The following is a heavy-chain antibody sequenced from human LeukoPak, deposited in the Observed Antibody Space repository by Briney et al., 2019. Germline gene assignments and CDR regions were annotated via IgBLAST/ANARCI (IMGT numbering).Heavy chain of an antibody. V-gene: IGHV4-30-2*01. CDR2: IYRSGRT. Sequence: PSETLSLTCVVSGGSISSGGYSWSWIRQPPGKGLEWIGYIYRSGRTYYNPSLKSRLTLSLDGSKNQFSLNLTSVTAADTAVYYCARRHGGSFRFDPWGQGTLVTVSS. D-gene: IGHD3-16*01. CDR1: GGSISSGGYS. CDR3: ARRHGGSFRFDP. J-gene: IGHJ5*02.